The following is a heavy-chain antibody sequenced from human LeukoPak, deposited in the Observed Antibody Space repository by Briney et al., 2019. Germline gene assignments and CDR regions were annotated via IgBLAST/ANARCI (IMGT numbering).Heavy chain of an antibody. J-gene: IGHJ5*02. CDR2: IIPIFGTA. D-gene: IGHD6-19*01. Sequence: SVKVSCKASGGTFSSYAISWVRQAPGQGLEWMGRIIPIFGTANYAQKSQGRVTITTDESTSTAYMELSSLRSEDTAVYYCARNIAVAGIWFDPWGQGTLVTVSS. V-gene: IGHV1-69*05. CDR3: ARNIAVAGIWFDP. CDR1: GGTFSSYA.